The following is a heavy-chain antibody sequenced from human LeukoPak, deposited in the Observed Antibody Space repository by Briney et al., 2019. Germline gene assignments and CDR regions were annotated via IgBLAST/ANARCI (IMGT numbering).Heavy chain of an antibody. CDR3: AKVGSSTWYMYYFDY. V-gene: IGHV3-23*01. Sequence: QSGGSLRLSCAASGFTFSSYAMSWVRQAPGKGLEWVSAISGSGGSTYYADSVKGRFTISRDNSKNTLYLQMNSLRAEDTAVYYCAKVGSSTWYMYYFDYWGQGALVTVSS. CDR2: ISGSGGST. CDR1: GFTFSSYA. J-gene: IGHJ4*02. D-gene: IGHD6-13*01.